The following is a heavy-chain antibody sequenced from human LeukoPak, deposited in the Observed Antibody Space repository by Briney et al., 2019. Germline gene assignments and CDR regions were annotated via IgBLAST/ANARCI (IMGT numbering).Heavy chain of an antibody. D-gene: IGHD5-18*01. Sequence: PGGSLRLSCAASGFTFSSYAMHWARQAPGKGLEWVAVISYDGSNKYYADSVKGRFTISRDNSKNTLYLQMNSLRAEDTAVYYCARVGRGYSYGGFDYWGQGTLVTVSS. CDR1: GFTFSSYA. J-gene: IGHJ4*02. V-gene: IGHV3-30*04. CDR3: ARVGRGYSYGGFDY. CDR2: ISYDGSNK.